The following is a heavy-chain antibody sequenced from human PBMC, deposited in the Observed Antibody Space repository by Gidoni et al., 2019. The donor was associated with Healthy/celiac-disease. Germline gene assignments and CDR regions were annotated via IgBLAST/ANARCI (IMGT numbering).Heavy chain of an antibody. CDR3: ARRYCSGGSCYSEHDAFDI. Sequence: EVQLVQSGAEVKKPGESLRISCKGSGYSFTSYWISWVRQMPGKGLEWMGRIDPSDSYTNYSPSFQGHVTISADKSISTAYLQWSSLKASDTAMYYCARRYCSGGSCYSEHDAFDIWGQGTMVTVSS. V-gene: IGHV5-10-1*03. CDR1: GYSFTSYW. J-gene: IGHJ3*02. D-gene: IGHD2-15*01. CDR2: IDPSDSYT.